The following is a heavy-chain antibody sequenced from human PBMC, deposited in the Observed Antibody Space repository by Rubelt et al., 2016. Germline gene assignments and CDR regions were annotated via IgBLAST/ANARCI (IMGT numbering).Heavy chain of an antibody. CDR2: IYSGGST. V-gene: IGHV3-53*01. CDR3: ARALYYYDSSGYHVDY. J-gene: IGHJ4*02. D-gene: IGHD3-22*01. CDR1: GSTVSSNY. Sequence: EVQLVESGGGLIQPGGSLRLSCAASGSTVSSNYMSWVRQAPGKGLEWVSVIYSGGSTYYADSVKGRFTISRDNSKNTLYLQMNSLRAEDTAVYYCARALYYYDSSGYHVDYWGQGTLVTVSS.